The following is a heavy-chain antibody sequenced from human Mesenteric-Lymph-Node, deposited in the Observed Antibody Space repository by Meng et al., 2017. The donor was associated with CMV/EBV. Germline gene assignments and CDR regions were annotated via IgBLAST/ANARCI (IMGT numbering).Heavy chain of an antibody. CDR1: GYTFTGYY. Sequence: ASVKVSCKASGYTFTGYYMHWVRQAPGQGLEWMGWINPNSGGTNYAQKFQGRVTMTRDTSISTAYMELSRLRSDDTAVYSCARDPPNYNWFDPWGQGTLVTVSS. CDR3: ARDPPNYNWFDP. V-gene: IGHV1-2*02. D-gene: IGHD4/OR15-4a*01. J-gene: IGHJ5*02. CDR2: INPNSGGT.